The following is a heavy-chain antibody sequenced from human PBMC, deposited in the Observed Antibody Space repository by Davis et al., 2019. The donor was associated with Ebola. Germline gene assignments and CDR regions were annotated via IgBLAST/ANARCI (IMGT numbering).Heavy chain of an antibody. V-gene: IGHV4-59*12. D-gene: IGHD3-3*01. CDR1: GGSISSYY. CDR2: IYYSGST. CDR3: ARGPPRITIFGVVIVNWFDP. Sequence: SETLSLTCTVSGGSISSYYWSWIWQPPGKGLEWIGYIYYSGSTNYNPSLKSRVTISVDTSKNQFSLKLSSVTAADTAVYYCARGPPRITIFGVVIVNWFDPWGQGTLVTVSS. J-gene: IGHJ5*02.